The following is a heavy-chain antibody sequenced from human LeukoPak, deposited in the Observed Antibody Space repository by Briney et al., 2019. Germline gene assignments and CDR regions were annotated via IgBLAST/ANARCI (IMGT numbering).Heavy chain of an antibody. D-gene: IGHD2-2*01. CDR1: GGSFSGYY. CDR3: ARVSDIVVVPAASHMDV. J-gene: IGHJ6*02. V-gene: IGHV4-34*01. CDR2: INHSGST. Sequence: SETLSLTCAVYGGSFSGYYWSWIRQPPGKGLEWIGEINHSGSTNYNPSLKSRVTISVDTSKNQFSLKLSSVTAADTAVYYCARVSDIVVVPAASHMDVWGQGTTVTVSS.